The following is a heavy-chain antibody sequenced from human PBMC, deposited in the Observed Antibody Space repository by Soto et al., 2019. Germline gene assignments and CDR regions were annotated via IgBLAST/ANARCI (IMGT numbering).Heavy chain of an antibody. J-gene: IGHJ5*02. V-gene: IGHV1-18*01. CDR1: GYTFTSYG. Sequence: QVQLVQSGAEVKKPGASVKVSCKASGYTFTSYGISWVRQAPGQGLEWMGWISAYNGNTNYAHKSQGCSTFTTHSSTSTSYMEQKSLRPDATVVYYCASDAGAVLRYCAWTHLQWLDLWGQRTLVTVSS. CDR3: ASDAGAVLRYCAWTHLQWLDL. D-gene: IGHD3-9*01. CDR2: ISAYNGNT.